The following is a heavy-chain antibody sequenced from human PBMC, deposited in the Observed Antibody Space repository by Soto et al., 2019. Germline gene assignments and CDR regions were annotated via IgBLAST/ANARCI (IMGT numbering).Heavy chain of an antibody. Sequence: GGSLRLSCEASGFTFINYAMSWVRQAPGKGLEWVSGIDDGGASTYYADSMKGRFTISRDNSKNTLYLQMNGLRVEDTAVYYCAKDVYRSATIPRFDTWGQGTLVTVSS. V-gene: IGHV3-23*01. CDR3: AKDVYRSATIPRFDT. D-gene: IGHD3-9*01. J-gene: IGHJ5*02. CDR1: GFTFINYA. CDR2: IDDGGAST.